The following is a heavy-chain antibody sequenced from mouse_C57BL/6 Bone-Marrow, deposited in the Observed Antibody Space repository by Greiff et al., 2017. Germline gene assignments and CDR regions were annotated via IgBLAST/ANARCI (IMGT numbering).Heavy chain of an antibody. CDR2: IWRGGST. D-gene: IGHD2-2*01. CDR3: AKNCLYGFYAMDY. V-gene: IGHV2-5*01. CDR1: GFSLTSYG. Sequence: VQGVESGPGLVQPSQSLSITCTVSGFSLTSYGVHWVRQSPGKGLEWLGVIWRGGSTDYNAAFMSRLSITKDNSKSQVFFKMNSLQADDTAIYYCAKNCLYGFYAMDYWGQGTSVTVSS. J-gene: IGHJ4*01.